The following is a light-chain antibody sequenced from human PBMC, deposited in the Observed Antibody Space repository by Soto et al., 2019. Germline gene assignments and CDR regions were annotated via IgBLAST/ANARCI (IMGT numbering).Light chain of an antibody. V-gene: IGLV2-11*01. CDR3: CSYAGSYTYV. Sequence: QSALTQPPSASGSPGQSVTISCTGTISDVGGYNYVSWYQQHPGKAPKLMIYDVSKRPSGVPDRFSGSKSGNTASLTISGLQAEDEADYYCCSYAGSYTYVFGTGTKLTVL. J-gene: IGLJ1*01. CDR2: DVS. CDR1: ISDVGGYNY.